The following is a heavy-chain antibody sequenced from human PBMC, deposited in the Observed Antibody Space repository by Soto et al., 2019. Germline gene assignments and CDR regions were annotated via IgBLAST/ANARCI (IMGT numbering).Heavy chain of an antibody. V-gene: IGHV3-74*01. CDR2: LRGDGSSI. J-gene: IGHJ4*02. CDR1: GCTFSIYV. CDR3: ARERGNWNSEVYFDY. Sequence: PGGSLRLSCAASGCTFSIYVMHWVRQAPGKGLAWVSRLRGDGSSISYGDSVKGRFTISRDNAKNTLYLEMNSLRAEDTAVYYCARERGNWNSEVYFDYWGQGTQVTVSS. D-gene: IGHD1-1*01.